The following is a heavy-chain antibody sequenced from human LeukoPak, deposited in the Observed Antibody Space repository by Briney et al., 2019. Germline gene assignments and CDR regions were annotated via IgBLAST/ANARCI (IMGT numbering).Heavy chain of an antibody. D-gene: IGHD1-26*01. J-gene: IGHJ5*02. CDR1: GFTFSSYA. Sequence: GRSLSLSCAASGFTFSSYAMHWVRQAPGKGLEWVAVISYDGSNKYYADSVKGRFTISRDNSKNTLYLQMDSLRAEDTAVYYCARGGGSYYDNWFDPWGQGTLVTVSS. CDR2: ISYDGSNK. CDR3: ARGGGSYYDNWFDP. V-gene: IGHV3-30*01.